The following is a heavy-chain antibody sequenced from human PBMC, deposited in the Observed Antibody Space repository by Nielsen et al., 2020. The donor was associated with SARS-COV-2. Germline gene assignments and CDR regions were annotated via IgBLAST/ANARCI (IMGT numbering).Heavy chain of an antibody. CDR2: ISSSSSYI. D-gene: IGHD2-2*02. Sequence: GGSLRLSCAASGFTFSNAWMSWVRQAPGKGLEWVSSISSSSSYIYYADSVKGRFTISRDNAKNSLYLQMNSLRAEDTAVYYCARDCSSTSCYTGAAVDYWGQGTLVTVSS. J-gene: IGHJ4*02. CDR1: GFTFSNAW. CDR3: ARDCSSTSCYTGAAVDY. V-gene: IGHV3-21*04.